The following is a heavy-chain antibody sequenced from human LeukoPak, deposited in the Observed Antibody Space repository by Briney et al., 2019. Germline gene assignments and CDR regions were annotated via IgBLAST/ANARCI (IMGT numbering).Heavy chain of an antibody. CDR2: IYRGNT. V-gene: IGHV4-59*08. CDR3: AAHAAISAAGTAPFDN. CDR1: GGSVNNYY. J-gene: IGHJ4*02. Sequence: KPSETLSLTCTVSGGSVNNYYWSWIRQPPGKGLDWIGYIYRGNTKYNPSLKSRVTISMDTSQNQISLKLISATAADTAVYYCAAHAAISAAGTAPFDNWGQGMLVTVSS. D-gene: IGHD6-13*01.